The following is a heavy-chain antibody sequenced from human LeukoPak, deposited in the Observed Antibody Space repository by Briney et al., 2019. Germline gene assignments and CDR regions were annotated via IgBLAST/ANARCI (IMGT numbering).Heavy chain of an antibody. Sequence: ASVKVSCKASGYTFTGYYMHWVRQAPGQGLEWMGRINPNSGGTNYAQKFQGRVTMTRDTSISTAYMELSSLRSEDTAVYYCAREPYCSSTSCYAFDIWGQGTMVTVSS. CDR1: GYTFTGYY. J-gene: IGHJ3*02. CDR2: INPNSGGT. CDR3: AREPYCSSTSCYAFDI. V-gene: IGHV1-2*06. D-gene: IGHD2-2*01.